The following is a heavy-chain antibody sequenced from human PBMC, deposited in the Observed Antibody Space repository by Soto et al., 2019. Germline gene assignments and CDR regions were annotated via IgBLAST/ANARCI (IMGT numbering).Heavy chain of an antibody. CDR1: GFTFGTYG. V-gene: IGHV3-30*19. CDR2: ISYDGSNK. Sequence: QVELVESGGGVVQPGRSLRLSCAASGFTFGTYGMHWVRQAPGKGLEWVSVISYDGSNKYYADSVKGRFTISRDNSKNTLYLQMNSLRAEDTAVYYCAKVSVEMATIFDYWGQGTLVTVSS. CDR3: AKVSVEMATIFDY. D-gene: IGHD5-12*01. J-gene: IGHJ4*02.